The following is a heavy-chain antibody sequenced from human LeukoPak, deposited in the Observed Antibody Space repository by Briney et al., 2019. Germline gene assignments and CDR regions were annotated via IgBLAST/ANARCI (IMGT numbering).Heavy chain of an antibody. CDR2: INPNSGGT. CDR3: ARGYSYGLEYFDY. J-gene: IGHJ4*02. CDR1: GYTFTGYY. V-gene: IGHV1-2*06. Sequence: ASVKVSCKASGYTFTGYYMHWVRQAPGQGLEWMGRINPNSGGTNYAQKFQGRVTMTRDTSISTAYMELSRLRSDDTAVYYCARGYSYGLEYFDYWGQGTLVTVSS. D-gene: IGHD5-18*01.